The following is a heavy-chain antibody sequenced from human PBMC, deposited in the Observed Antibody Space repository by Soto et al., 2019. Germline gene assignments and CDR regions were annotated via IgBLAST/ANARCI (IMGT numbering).Heavy chain of an antibody. D-gene: IGHD4-17*01. Sequence: GASVKVSCKASGYTFTSYGISWVRQAPGQGLEWMGWISAYNGNTNYAQKLQGRVTMTTDTSTSTAYMELRSLRSDDTAVYYCARDDYASDYYYYYGMDVWGQETTVTVSS. CDR1: GYTFTSYG. CDR2: ISAYNGNT. CDR3: ARDDYASDYYYYYGMDV. V-gene: IGHV1-18*04. J-gene: IGHJ6*02.